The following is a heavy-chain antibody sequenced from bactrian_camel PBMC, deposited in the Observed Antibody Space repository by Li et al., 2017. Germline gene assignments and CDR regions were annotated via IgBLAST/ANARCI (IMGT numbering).Heavy chain of an antibody. CDR1: TYIFRNCA. J-gene: IGHJ4*01. CDR2: INTNSGYR. V-gene: IGHV3S54*01. D-gene: IGHD2*01. Sequence: VQLVESGGGSAQVGGSLKLSCTHATYIFRNCAMGYYRQAPGKQREGVARINTNSGYRDYPSSVKGRFTISLDNSKNTLYLQMNGLKPEDTAMYYCAANLGPYCSGPYLARRANFLGQGTQVTVS.